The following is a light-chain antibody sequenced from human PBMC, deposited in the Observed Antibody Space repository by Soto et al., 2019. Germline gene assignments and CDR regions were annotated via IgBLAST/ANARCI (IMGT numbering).Light chain of an antibody. Sequence: QSVLTQPASVSGSPGQSITISCTGTSSDVGGYNYVSWYQQHPGKAPKLMIYDVSNRPSGVSNRFSGSKSGNTASLTISGLQAEDEADYYCSSYTSSSYGVVFGGGTKVTVL. J-gene: IGLJ2*01. V-gene: IGLV2-14*01. CDR3: SSYTSSSYGVV. CDR2: DVS. CDR1: SSDVGGYNY.